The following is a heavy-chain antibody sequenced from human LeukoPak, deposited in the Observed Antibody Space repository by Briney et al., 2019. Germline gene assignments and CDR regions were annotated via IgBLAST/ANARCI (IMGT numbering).Heavy chain of an antibody. CDR1: GFTFSSYG. J-gene: IGHJ4*02. CDR2: IRYDGSNK. Sequence: GGSLRLSCAASGFTFSSYGMHWVRQAPGKGLEWVAFIRYDGSNKYYADSVKGRFTISRDNSKNTLYLQMNSLRAEDTAVYYCARVTKYGSGTPDAGGDYWGQGTLVTVSS. V-gene: IGHV3-30*02. CDR3: ARVTKYGSGTPDAGGDY. D-gene: IGHD3-10*01.